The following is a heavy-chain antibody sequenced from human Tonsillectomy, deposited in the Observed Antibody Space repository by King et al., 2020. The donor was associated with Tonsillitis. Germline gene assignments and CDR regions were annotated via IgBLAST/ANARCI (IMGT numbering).Heavy chain of an antibody. V-gene: IGHV3-30*04. J-gene: IGHJ4*02. Sequence: VQLVESGGGVVQPGRSLRLSCAASGFTFSSYAMHWVRQAPGKGLEGVAVISYDGSNKYYADSVKGRFTISRDNSKNTLYLQMNSLRAEDTAVYYCARDERDCGGDCTLFDYWGQGTLVTVSS. CDR3: ARDERDCGGDCTLFDY. CDR2: ISYDGSNK. D-gene: IGHD2-21*02. CDR1: GFTFSSYA.